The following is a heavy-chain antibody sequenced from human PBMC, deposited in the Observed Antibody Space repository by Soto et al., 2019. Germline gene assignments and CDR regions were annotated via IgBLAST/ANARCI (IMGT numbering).Heavy chain of an antibody. D-gene: IGHD3-16*01. CDR1: GGSMSDYY. CDR2: IFYTGST. V-gene: IGHV4-59*01. CDR3: ARSGHSFGGVV. Sequence: SETLSLTCTVSGGSMSDYYCSWIRQPPGKGLEYIGYIFYTGSTSYNASLTSRVAISLDTPNNQISLKLKSVTAADTAVYYCARSGHSFGGVVWGQGMQVTVSS. J-gene: IGHJ4*02.